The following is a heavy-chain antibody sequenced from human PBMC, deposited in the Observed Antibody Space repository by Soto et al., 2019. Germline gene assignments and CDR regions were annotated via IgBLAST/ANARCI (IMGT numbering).Heavy chain of an antibody. CDR2: ISGSGGST. Sequence: ETLSLTCTVSGASIRSFFWSWIRQPPGKGLEWVSGISGSGGSTYYADSVKGRFTISRDNSKNTLYLQMNSLRAEDTAVYYCASAAREYYYYGMDVWGQGTTVTVSS. V-gene: IGHV3-23*01. J-gene: IGHJ6*02. CDR1: GASIRSFF. CDR3: ASAAREYYYYGMDV.